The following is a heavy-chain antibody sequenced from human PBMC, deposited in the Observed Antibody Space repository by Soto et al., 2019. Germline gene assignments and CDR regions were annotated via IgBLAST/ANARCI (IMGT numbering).Heavy chain of an antibody. V-gene: IGHV3-53*01. CDR1: GFTVSSNY. D-gene: IGHD6-6*01. CDR3: AREEIAATTYYYYYYGMDV. J-gene: IGHJ6*02. CDR2: IYSGGST. Sequence: CLRLSCAASGFTVSSNYMSWVRQAPGKGLEWFSVIYSGGSTYYADSVKGRFTISRDNSKNTLYLQMNSLRAEDTAVYYCAREEIAATTYYYYYYGMDVWGQGTTVTVSS.